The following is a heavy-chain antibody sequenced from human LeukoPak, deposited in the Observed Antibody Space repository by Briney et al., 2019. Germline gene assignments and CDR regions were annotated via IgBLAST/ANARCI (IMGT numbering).Heavy chain of an antibody. D-gene: IGHD3-22*01. CDR1: GFTFSSYE. Sequence: QPGGSLRLPCAAFGFTFSSYEMNWVRQAPGKGLEWVSYISSSGSTTHYADSVKGRFTISRDNAKKSLYLQMNSPRAEDTAVYYCARDNYDSSDYYFDWGQGTLVTVSS. CDR3: ARDNYDSSDYYFD. V-gene: IGHV3-48*03. J-gene: IGHJ4*02. CDR2: ISSSGSTT.